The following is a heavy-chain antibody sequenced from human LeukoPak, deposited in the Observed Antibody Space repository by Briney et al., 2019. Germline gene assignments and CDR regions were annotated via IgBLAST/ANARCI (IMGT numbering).Heavy chain of an antibody. CDR2: ISGSGGST. CDR1: GFTFSSYA. D-gene: IGHD3-22*01. CDR3: ARDRGGYYSNFDY. J-gene: IGHJ4*02. V-gene: IGHV3-23*01. Sequence: PGGSLRLSCAASGFTFSSYAMSWVRQAPGKGLEWVSAISGSGGSTYYADSVKGRFTISRDNAKNSLYLQMNSLRAEDTAVYYCARDRGGYYSNFDYWGQGTLVTVSS.